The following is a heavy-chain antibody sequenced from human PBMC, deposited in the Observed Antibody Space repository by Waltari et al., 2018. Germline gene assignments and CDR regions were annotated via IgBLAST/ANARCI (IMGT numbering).Heavy chain of an antibody. V-gene: IGHV4-59*01. CDR3: ARIRELPDYYSSGSYYNWFDP. CDR1: GGSISSYY. J-gene: IGHJ5*02. Sequence: QVQLQESGPGLVKPSETLSLTCTVPGGSISSYYWSWIRQPPGKGLEWIGYLYYSGRTNASRSRKHGVALSVDASKNQVALMLGSVTAADTAVYYCARIRELPDYYSSGSYYNWFDPWGQGTLVTVSS. CDR2: LYYSGRT. D-gene: IGHD3-10*01.